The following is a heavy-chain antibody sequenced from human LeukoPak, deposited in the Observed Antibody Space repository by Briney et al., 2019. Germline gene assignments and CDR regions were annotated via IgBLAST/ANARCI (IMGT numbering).Heavy chain of an antibody. CDR2: IKQDGSEK. D-gene: IGHD6-13*01. J-gene: IGHJ2*01. Sequence: GGSLRLSCAASGFTFSSYWMSWVRQAPGKGLEWVANIKQDGSEKYYVDSVKGRFTISRDNARNSLYLQMNSLRAEDMAVYYCARDGVEAGLYFDLWGRGILVTVSS. CDR3: ARDGVEAGLYFDL. CDR1: GFTFSSYW. V-gene: IGHV3-7*01.